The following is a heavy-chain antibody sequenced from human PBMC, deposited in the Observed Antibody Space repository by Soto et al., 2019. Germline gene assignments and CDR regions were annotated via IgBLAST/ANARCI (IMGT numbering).Heavy chain of an antibody. Sequence: QAQLLQSGGEVKKPGASVRVSCKTSGYFFSSFGIIWVREAPGQGLEWMGWINGYNGRTNYAEKFQDRVYMTTDTSTATAYMELRSLRSEDSAVYYCGRCVVVGLASYYWDGMDVWGQGPAVTVSS. CDR1: GYFFSSFG. D-gene: IGHD2-21*01. CDR3: GRCVVVGLASYYWDGMDV. J-gene: IGHJ6*02. CDR2: INGYNGRT. V-gene: IGHV1-18*01.